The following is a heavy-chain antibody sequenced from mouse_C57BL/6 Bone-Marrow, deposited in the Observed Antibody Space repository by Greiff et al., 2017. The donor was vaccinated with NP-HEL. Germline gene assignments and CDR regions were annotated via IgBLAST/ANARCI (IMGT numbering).Heavy chain of an antibody. Sequence: QVQLKQSGAELARPGASVKLSCKASGYTFTSYGISWVKQRTGQGLEWIGEIYPRSGNTYYNEKFKGKATLTADKSSSTAYMELRSLTSEDSAVYFCARGGKLLRWYFDVWGTGTTVTVSS. CDR3: ARGGKLLRWYFDV. V-gene: IGHV1-81*01. CDR1: GYTFTSYG. D-gene: IGHD1-1*01. CDR2: IYPRSGNT. J-gene: IGHJ1*03.